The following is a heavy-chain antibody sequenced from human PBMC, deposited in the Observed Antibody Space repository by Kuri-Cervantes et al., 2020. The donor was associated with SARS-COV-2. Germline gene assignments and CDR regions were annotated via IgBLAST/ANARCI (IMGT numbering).Heavy chain of an antibody. V-gene: IGHV1-69*13. CDR2: IIPIFGTA. J-gene: IGHJ3*02. CDR1: GYNFNSYD. Sequence: SVKVSCKSAGYNFNSYDISWVRQAPGQGLEWMGGIIPIFGTANYAQKFQGRVTITADESTSTAYMELSSLRSEDTAVYYCARGYSSGLRPYDAFDIWGQGTMVTVSS. D-gene: IGHD6-19*01. CDR3: ARGYSSGLRPYDAFDI.